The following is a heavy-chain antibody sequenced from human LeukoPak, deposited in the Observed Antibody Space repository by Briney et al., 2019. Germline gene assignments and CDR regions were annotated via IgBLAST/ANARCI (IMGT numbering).Heavy chain of an antibody. J-gene: IGHJ6*03. D-gene: IGHD2-2*01. CDR1: GFTFSSYG. V-gene: IGHV3-33*08. CDR3: ASTSPGDIVVVPAAIGYYYYYMDV. Sequence: GGSLRLSCAASGFTFSSYGMHWVRQAPGKGLEWVAVIWYGGSNKYYADSVKGRFTISRDNAKNSLYLQMNSLRAEDTAVYYCASTSPGDIVVVPAAIGYYYYYMDVWGKGTTVTVSS. CDR2: IWYGGSNK.